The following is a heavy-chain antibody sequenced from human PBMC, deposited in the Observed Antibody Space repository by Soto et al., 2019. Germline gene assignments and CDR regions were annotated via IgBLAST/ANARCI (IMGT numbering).Heavy chain of an antibody. D-gene: IGHD2-15*01. CDR3: AQDGGYCSGGNCYFDS. V-gene: IGHV3-9*01. CDR2: IRWNGDDM. J-gene: IGHJ4*02. Sequence: EVQLVESRGGLVQPGRSLRLSCAASGFPFQHYAMHWVRRSPGKGLEWVSGIRWNGDDMGYADSVRGRFTISRDNAKNSLYLQMSSLRAEDTAFYYCAQDGGYCSGGNCYFDSWGQGTLVTVSS. CDR1: GFPFQHYA.